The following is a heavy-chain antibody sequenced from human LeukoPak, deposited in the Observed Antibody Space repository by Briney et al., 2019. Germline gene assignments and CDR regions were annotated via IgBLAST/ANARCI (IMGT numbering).Heavy chain of an antibody. CDR1: GFTFSNYG. J-gene: IGHJ3*02. V-gene: IGHV3-30*02. Sequence: PGGSLRLSCAASGFTFSNYGMHWVRQTPGKGLEWVAFVQNDGSDKFFADSVKGRFTVSRDNSKNTLYLQMNSLRPEDTAVYFCTRDIRLTTDRDAFDIWGRGTMVTVSS. CDR2: VQNDGSDK. D-gene: IGHD1-14*01. CDR3: TRDIRLTTDRDAFDI.